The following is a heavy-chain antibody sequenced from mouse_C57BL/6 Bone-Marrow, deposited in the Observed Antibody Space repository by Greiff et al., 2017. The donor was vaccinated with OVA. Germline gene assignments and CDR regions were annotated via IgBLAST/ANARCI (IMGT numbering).Heavy chain of an antibody. CDR1: GYAFSSYW. J-gene: IGHJ3*01. V-gene: IGHV1-80*01. CDR2: IYPGDGDT. CDR3: ARYYDGYFAWFAY. Sequence: VQRVESGAELVKPGASVKISCKASGYAFSSYWMNWVKQRPGKGLEWIGQIYPGDGDTNYNGKFKGKATLTADKSSSTAYMQLSSLTSEDSAVYFCARYYDGYFAWFAYWGQGTLVTVSA. D-gene: IGHD2-3*01.